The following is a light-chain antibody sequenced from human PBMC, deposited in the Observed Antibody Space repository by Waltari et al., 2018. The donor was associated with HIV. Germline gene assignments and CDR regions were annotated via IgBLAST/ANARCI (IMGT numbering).Light chain of an antibody. CDR2: CAS. CDR1: QSLLNTSNNKNY. V-gene: IGKV4-1*01. Sequence: DIVMTQSPDSLTVSLCDSATINCKSSQSLLNTSNNKNYLAWFRQKPRQPPDLLIYCASTPESGVPDRFSGSGAGNNFTLSITRLPAEDVAVYYCQQYYGALYTFGRGTKLAI. J-gene: IGKJ2*01. CDR3: QQYYGALYT.